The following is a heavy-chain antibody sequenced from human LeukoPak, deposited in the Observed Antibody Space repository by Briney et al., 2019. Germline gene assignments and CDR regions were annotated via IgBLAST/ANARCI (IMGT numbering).Heavy chain of an antibody. Sequence: SETLSLTSTVSSGSISSYYCSWIRQPPGKGLEWIGYTYYSGTTKYNPSLKSRVTISADTSKNQFSLKLRSLTAADTAVYYCARHLGVAVAADAFDIWGQGTMVTVSS. D-gene: IGHD6-19*01. V-gene: IGHV4-59*08. CDR3: ARHLGVAVAADAFDI. CDR1: SGSISSYY. J-gene: IGHJ3*02. CDR2: TYYSGTT.